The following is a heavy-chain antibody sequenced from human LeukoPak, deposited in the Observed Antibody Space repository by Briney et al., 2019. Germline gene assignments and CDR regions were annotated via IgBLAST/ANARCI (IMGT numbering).Heavy chain of an antibody. D-gene: IGHD5-12*01. CDR2: ISGDGGST. CDR1: GFTFDDYA. Sequence: GGSLRLSCAASGFTFDDYAMHWVRQAPGKGLEWVSLISGDGGSTYYADSVKGRFTISRDNSKNSLYLQMSSLRTEDTALYYCAKVSATIRDPRPDWYFDLWGRGTLVTVSS. CDR3: AKVSATIRDPRPDWYFDL. J-gene: IGHJ2*01. V-gene: IGHV3-43*02.